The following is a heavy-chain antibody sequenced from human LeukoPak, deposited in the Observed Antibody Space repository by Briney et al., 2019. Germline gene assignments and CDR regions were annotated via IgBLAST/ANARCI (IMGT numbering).Heavy chain of an antibody. Sequence: GGSLRLSCAASGFTYSSYSMNWVRLAPGKGLEWVSSISSSSSYIYYADSVKGRFAISRDNAKNSLYLQMNSLRAEDTAVYYCARAGSGYCTNGVCYSLGYYYYMDVWGKGTTVTVSS. CDR1: GFTYSSYS. CDR2: ISSSSSYI. J-gene: IGHJ6*03. V-gene: IGHV3-21*01. CDR3: ARAGSGYCTNGVCYSLGYYYYMDV. D-gene: IGHD2-8*01.